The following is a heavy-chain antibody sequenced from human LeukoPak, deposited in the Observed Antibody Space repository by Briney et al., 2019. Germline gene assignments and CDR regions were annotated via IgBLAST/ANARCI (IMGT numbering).Heavy chain of an antibody. J-gene: IGHJ4*02. Sequence: PSETLSLTCTVSGGSMNSFYWTWIRQPPGKGLEWVGHIYPRGRTKYNPSLKSRLTISVDTSKNQFSLNLSSVTAADTAVYYCAASPYFDFWTGLKFDSWGQGSLVTVSS. D-gene: IGHD3-3*01. CDR1: GGSMNSFY. CDR3: AASPYFDFWTGLKFDS. V-gene: IGHV4-4*09. CDR2: IYPRGRT.